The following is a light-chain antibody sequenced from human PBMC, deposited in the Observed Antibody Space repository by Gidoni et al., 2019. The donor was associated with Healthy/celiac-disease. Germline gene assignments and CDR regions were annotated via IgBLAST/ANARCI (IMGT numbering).Light chain of an antibody. V-gene: IGKV3-15*01. Sequence: EIAMTQSPATLSVSPGERATLSCRASQSVSSNVAWYQQKPGQAPRLLIYGASTRATGIPARFSGSGSGTEFTLTISSLQSEDFAVYYCQQYNNWPRTFXXXTKVEIQ. CDR2: GAS. CDR1: QSVSSN. J-gene: IGKJ1*01. CDR3: QQYNNWPRT.